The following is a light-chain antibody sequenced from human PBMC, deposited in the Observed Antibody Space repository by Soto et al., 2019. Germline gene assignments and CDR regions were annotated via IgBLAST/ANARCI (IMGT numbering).Light chain of an antibody. Sequence: EIVLTQSPATLSLSPGERATLSRASQSVSSYLAWYQQKPGQAPRLLIYDASNRATGIPARFSGSGSGTDFTLTISSLEPEDFAVYYCQQRSNWPYTFGQGTKLEIK. V-gene: IGKV3-11*01. CDR2: DAS. CDR1: QSVSSY. CDR3: QQRSNWPYT. J-gene: IGKJ2*01.